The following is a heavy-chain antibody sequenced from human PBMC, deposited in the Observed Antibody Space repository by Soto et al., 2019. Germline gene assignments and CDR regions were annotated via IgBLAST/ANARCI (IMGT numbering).Heavy chain of an antibody. D-gene: IGHD2-21*01. CDR3: STDTYS. Sequence: GGSLRLSCAASGLTLANAWMVWVRQAPGKGLEWVGRIKSKTAGETTHYAAPVKGRFTISRDDSRNTLDLQMNSLKTEDTGIYYCSTDTYSWGQGTLVTVSS. J-gene: IGHJ5*02. CDR1: GLTLANAW. V-gene: IGHV3-15*01. CDR2: IKSKTAGETT.